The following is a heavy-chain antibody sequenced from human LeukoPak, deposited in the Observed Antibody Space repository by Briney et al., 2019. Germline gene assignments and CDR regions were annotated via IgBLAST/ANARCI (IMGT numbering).Heavy chain of an antibody. CDR1: GYTLTELS. CDR2: FDPEDGET. D-gene: IGHD4-17*01. CDR3: ARADYGDYSTFDY. J-gene: IGHJ4*02. Sequence: ASVKVSCKVSGYTLTELSMHWVRQAPGKGLGWMGGFDPEDGETIYAQKFQGRVTMTRDTSISTAYMELSRLTSDDTAVYYCARADYGDYSTFDYWGQGTLVTVSS. V-gene: IGHV1-24*01.